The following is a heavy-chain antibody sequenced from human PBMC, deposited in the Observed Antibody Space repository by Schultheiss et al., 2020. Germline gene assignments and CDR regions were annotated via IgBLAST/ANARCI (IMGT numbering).Heavy chain of an antibody. CDR2: IYSGGST. CDR3: ARGPASAELLPFDL. CDR1: GFTFSSYG. V-gene: IGHV3-NL1*01. J-gene: IGHJ4*02. D-gene: IGHD3-10*01. Sequence: GGSLRLSCAASGFTFSSYGMHWVRQAPGKGLEWVSVIYSGGSTYYADSVKGRFTISRANSKNTVYLQMDSLRPEDTAVYYCARGPASAELLPFDLWGQGTLVTVSS.